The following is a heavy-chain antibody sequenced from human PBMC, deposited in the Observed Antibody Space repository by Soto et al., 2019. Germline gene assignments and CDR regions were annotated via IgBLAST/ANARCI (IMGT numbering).Heavy chain of an antibody. J-gene: IGHJ3*02. D-gene: IGHD1-26*01. CDR1: GFSLSDNGVG. V-gene: IGHV2-5*02. CDR3: AHRLTWDAFDI. CDR2: IYWDDEK. Sequence: QITLKESGPTLVKRTQTLTLTCTFSGFSLSDNGVGVGWIRQPPGKALECLALIYWDDEKIYSPSLKTRLTITKDTSKNQVLLTMTNMDPVDTATYYCAHRLTWDAFDIWGQGTMVTVSS.